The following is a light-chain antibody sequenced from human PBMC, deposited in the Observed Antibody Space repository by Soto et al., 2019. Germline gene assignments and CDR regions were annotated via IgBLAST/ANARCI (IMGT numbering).Light chain of an antibody. J-gene: IGLJ2*01. V-gene: IGLV1-40*01. Sequence: QSVLTQPPSVSGAPGQRVTISCTGSSSNIGAGYDVHWYQQLPGTAPKLLIYGNINRPSGVPDRFSGSKSGTSASLAITGLQPEDEGVYYCQPYAGSLGGSVFGGGTKLTVL. CDR1: SSNIGAGYD. CDR3: QPYAGSLGGSV. CDR2: GNI.